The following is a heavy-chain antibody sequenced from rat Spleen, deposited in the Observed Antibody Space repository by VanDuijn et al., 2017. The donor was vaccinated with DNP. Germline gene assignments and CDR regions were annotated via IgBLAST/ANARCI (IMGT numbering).Heavy chain of an antibody. Sequence: EVKLLESGGGLVQPGGSLRLSCAASGFTFSDYYMAWVRQAPTKGLEWVAYINYDGGYTYYGDSVKGRFTISRDNAKNTLYLQMNSLRSEDTATYYCAKDGRAMDAWGQGTSVTVSS. CDR2: INYDGGYT. V-gene: IGHV5-20*01. CDR3: AKDGRAMDA. CDR1: GFTFSDYY. J-gene: IGHJ4*01.